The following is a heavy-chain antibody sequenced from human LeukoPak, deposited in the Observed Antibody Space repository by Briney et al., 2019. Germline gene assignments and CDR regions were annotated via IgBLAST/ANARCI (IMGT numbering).Heavy chain of an antibody. D-gene: IGHD6-13*01. V-gene: IGHV3-23*01. J-gene: IGHJ4*02. CDR3: AKDPGRVSAAGTDY. Sequence: GGSLRLSCAASGFTFSSYAMSWVRQAPGKGLEWVSTISGSGISTYYADSVKGRFTISRDNSKNTLYVQMNSLRAEDTAVYYCAKDPGRVSAAGTDYWGQGTLVTVAS. CDR2: ISGSGIST. CDR1: GFTFSSYA.